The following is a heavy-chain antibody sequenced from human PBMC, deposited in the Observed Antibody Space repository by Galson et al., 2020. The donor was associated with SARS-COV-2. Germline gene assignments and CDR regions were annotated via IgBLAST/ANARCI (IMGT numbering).Heavy chain of an antibody. CDR1: GFPFRSYA. V-gene: IGHV3-23*01. D-gene: IGHD4-17*01. J-gene: IGHJ4*01. Sequence: GGTQRLSCAAYGFPFRSYALAWVRQAPGKGLECLSPTSGGGGSTYYVDSVKGRFTISTDTSQNTVHLQMSSLRAEDTAVYYCAKDRGNDYGDQLDFWGQGTLVTVSS. CDR2: TSGGGGST. CDR3: AKDRGNDYGDQLDF.